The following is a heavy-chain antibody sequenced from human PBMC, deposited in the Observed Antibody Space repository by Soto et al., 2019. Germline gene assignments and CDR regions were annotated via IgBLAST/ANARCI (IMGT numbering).Heavy chain of an antibody. Sequence: QVQLQESGPGLVKPSQTLSLTCTVSGGSISSGGYYWSWIRQHPGKGLEWIGYIYHSGTTYYKSSLKRRLTISVYPSKNQFSLKLSSVTAADTAVYYCARVPKHYDQYYFDYWGQGTLVTVSS. CDR2: IYHSGTT. CDR1: GGSISSGGYY. J-gene: IGHJ4*02. V-gene: IGHV4-31*03. CDR3: ARVPKHYDQYYFDY. D-gene: IGHD3-22*01.